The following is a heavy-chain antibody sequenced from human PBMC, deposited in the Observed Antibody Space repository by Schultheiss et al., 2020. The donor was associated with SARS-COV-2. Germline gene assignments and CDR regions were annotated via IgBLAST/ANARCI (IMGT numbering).Heavy chain of an antibody. CDR1: GFTFSSYA. CDR2: ISSNGGST. J-gene: IGHJ1*01. Sequence: GESLKISCAASGFTFSSYAMHWVRQAPGKGLEYVSAISSNGGSTYYANSVMGRFTISRDNSKNTLFLQMGSLRAEDMAVYYCARDSDIVVVPAATRGYFQHWGQGTLVTVSS. D-gene: IGHD2-2*01. CDR3: ARDSDIVVVPAATRGYFQH. V-gene: IGHV3-64*01.